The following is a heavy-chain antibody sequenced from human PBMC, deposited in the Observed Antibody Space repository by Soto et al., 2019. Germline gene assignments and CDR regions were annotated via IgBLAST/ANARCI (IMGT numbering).Heavy chain of an antibody. D-gene: IGHD1-1*01. CDR3: ARAALYNWNDVSWFDP. Sequence: PGGSLRLSCAASGFTFSNACMHWVRQAPGKGLEWVSYISSSSSTIYYADSVKGRFTISRDNAKNSLYLQMNSLRAEDTAVYYCARAALYNWNDVSWFDPWGQGTLVTVSS. V-gene: IGHV3-48*01. CDR2: ISSSSSTI. CDR1: GFTFSNAC. J-gene: IGHJ5*02.